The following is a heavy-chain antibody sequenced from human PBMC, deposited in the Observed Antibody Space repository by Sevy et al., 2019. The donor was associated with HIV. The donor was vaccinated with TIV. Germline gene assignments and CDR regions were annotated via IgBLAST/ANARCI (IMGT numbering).Heavy chain of an antibody. J-gene: IGHJ5*02. CDR2: INAGNGNT. CDR3: ARVVQGGKGNWFDP. Sequence: VSVKVSCKASGYTFTSYAMHWVRQAPGQRLEWMGWINAGNGNTKYSQKFQGRVTITRDTSASTAYMELSSLRSEDTAVYYCARVVQGGKGNWFDPWGQGTLVTVSS. D-gene: IGHD3-10*01. V-gene: IGHV1-3*01. CDR1: GYTFTSYA.